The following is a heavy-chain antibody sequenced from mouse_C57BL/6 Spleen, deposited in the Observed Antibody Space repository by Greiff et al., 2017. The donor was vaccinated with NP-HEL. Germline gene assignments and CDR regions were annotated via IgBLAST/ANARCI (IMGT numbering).Heavy chain of an antibody. CDR3: ARGDYYGSPRYFDV. CDR1: GYTFTDYN. CDR2: INPNNGGT. Sequence: VQLQQSGPELVKPGASVKIPCKASGYTFTDYNMDWVKQSHGKSLEWIGDINPNNGGTIYNQKFKGKATLTVDKSSSTAYMELRSLTSEDTAVYYCARGDYYGSPRYFDVWGTGTTVTVSS. V-gene: IGHV1-18*01. D-gene: IGHD1-1*01. J-gene: IGHJ1*03.